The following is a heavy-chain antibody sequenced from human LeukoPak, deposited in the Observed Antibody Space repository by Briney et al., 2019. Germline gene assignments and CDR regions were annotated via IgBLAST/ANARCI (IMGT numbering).Heavy chain of an antibody. CDR1: GYTFTDYW. CDR3: ARQCCRGASPGFDP. V-gene: IGHV5-51*01. Sequence: GESLKISCKGSGYTFTDYWSAWVRQMPGKGLEWMGIIYPGDSDTRYSPSFQGQVTFSADKSISTAYLQWSSLRASDTAIYYCARQCCRGASPGFDPWGQGTLVTVSS. J-gene: IGHJ5*02. CDR2: IYPGDSDT. D-gene: IGHD3-10*01.